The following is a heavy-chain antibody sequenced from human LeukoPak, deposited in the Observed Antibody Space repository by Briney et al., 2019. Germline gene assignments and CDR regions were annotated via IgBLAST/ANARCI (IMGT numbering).Heavy chain of an antibody. J-gene: IGHJ6*03. Sequence: RTSETLSLTCTVSGGSISSYYGSWSRQPPGKGLEWIGYIYYSRSTNFNPSLKSQATISVNTSKNQFSLKLSSVTAADTAVYYCARETTGTSKYYMDVWGKGTTVTISS. V-gene: IGHV4-59*01. D-gene: IGHD1-1*01. CDR1: GGSISSYY. CDR3: ARETTGTSKYYMDV. CDR2: IYYSRST.